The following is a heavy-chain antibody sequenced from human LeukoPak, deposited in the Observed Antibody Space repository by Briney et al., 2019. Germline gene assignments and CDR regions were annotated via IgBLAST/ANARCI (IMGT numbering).Heavy chain of an antibody. J-gene: IGHJ1*01. CDR3: AKDTRYYDSSGYSKTAEYFQH. V-gene: IGHV3-30*18. Sequence: KPGGSLRLSCAASGFTFSSYGMHWVRQAPGKGLEWVAVISYGGSNKYYADSVKGRFTISRDNSKNTLYLQMNSLRAEDTAVYYCAKDTRYYDSSGYSKTAEYFQHWGQGTLVTVSS. CDR2: ISYGGSNK. D-gene: IGHD3-22*01. CDR1: GFTFSSYG.